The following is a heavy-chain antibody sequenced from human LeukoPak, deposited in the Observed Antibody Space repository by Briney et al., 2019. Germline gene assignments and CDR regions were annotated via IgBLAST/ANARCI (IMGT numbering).Heavy chain of an antibody. J-gene: IGHJ4*02. V-gene: IGHV4-39*07. CDR3: ARGAIDVNIVATIRLGLDY. D-gene: IGHD5-12*01. CDR1: GGSISSSSYY. Sequence: SETLSLTCTVSGGSISSSSYYWGWIRQPPGKGLEWIGSIYHSGSIYYNPSLKSRVTISVDTSKNQFSLKLSSVTAADTAVYYCARGAIDVNIVATIRLGLDYWGQGTLVNVSS. CDR2: IYHSGSI.